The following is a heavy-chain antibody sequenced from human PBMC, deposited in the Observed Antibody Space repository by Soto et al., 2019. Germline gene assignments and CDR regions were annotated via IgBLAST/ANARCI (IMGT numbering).Heavy chain of an antibody. J-gene: IGHJ5*02. CDR3: ARHPPCTDGYCTLEGWFDT. V-gene: IGHV4-4*07. CDR2: IYTGGST. Sequence: SETLSLTCTVSGGSISSYFWSWIRQPAGKGLEWIGRIYTGGSTNYNPSLKSRVTMSVDTSKNQLSLKMSSVTAADTAVYYCARHPPCTDGYCTLEGWFDTWGQGTLVTVSS. D-gene: IGHD2-8*01. CDR1: GGSISSYF.